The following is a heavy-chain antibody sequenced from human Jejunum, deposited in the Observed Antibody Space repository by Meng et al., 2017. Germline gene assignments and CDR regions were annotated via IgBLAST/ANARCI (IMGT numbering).Heavy chain of an antibody. CDR3: VREWSAYDY. V-gene: IGHV3-74*01. J-gene: IGHJ4*02. CDR2: LSSDGSTT. Sequence: MEERGGGLVQPGQSLTLSCVASRFALSSYWMHWFRQVPGKGAVWVSDLSSDGSTTRYADSVKGRFTIYRESAKNTLFLQMNSLRGDDTAVYYCVREWSAYDYWGQGTLVTVSS. D-gene: IGHD2-15*01. CDR1: RFALSSYW.